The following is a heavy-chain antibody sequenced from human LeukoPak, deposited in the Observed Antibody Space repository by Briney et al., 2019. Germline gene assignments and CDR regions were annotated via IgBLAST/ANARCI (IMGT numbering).Heavy chain of an antibody. Sequence: SQTLSLTCSVSGDSISSGNYYWTWIRQPAGKGLEWIGRIYSTGSTNYNPSLKSQVTISVDPSKNQFSLRLSSVTAADTAVYYCARVTTGGYYNCWGQGALVTVS. D-gene: IGHD3-22*01. CDR3: ARVTTGGYYNC. J-gene: IGHJ4*02. CDR1: GDSISSGNYY. CDR2: IYSTGST. V-gene: IGHV4-61*02.